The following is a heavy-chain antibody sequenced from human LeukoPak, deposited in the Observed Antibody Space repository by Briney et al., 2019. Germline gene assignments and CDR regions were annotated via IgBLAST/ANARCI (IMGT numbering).Heavy chain of an antibody. J-gene: IGHJ4*02. CDR1: GFTVSSNY. CDR2: IYSGGST. D-gene: IGHD3-22*01. CDR3: ARDSYYYDSSGHIC. V-gene: IGHV3-53*01. Sequence: GGSLRLSCAASGFTVSSNYMSRVRQAPGKGLEWVSVIYSGGSTYYADSVKGRFTISRDNSKNTLYLQMNSLRAEDTAVYYCARDSYYYDSSGHICWGQGTLVTVSS.